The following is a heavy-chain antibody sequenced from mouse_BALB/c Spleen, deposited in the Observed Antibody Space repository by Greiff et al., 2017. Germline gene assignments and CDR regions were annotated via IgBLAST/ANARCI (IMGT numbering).Heavy chain of an antibody. J-gene: IGHJ4*01. CDR1: GFSLTSYG. Sequence: VKVVESGPGLVAPSQSLSITCTVSGFSLTSYGVHWVRQPPGKGLEWLGVIWAGGSTNYNSALLSRLSIRKDNSKSQVFLKMNSLQTDDTAMYYCARQGDYGSSYDYAMDYWGQGTSVTVSS. CDR3: ARQGDYGSSYDYAMDY. D-gene: IGHD1-1*01. V-gene: IGHV2-9*02. CDR2: IWAGGST.